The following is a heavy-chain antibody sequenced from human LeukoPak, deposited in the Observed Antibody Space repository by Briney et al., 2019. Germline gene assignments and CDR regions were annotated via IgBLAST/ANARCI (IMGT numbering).Heavy chain of an antibody. CDR3: ARVGGGYYGSGSSQYNWFDP. V-gene: IGHV4-39*07. D-gene: IGHD3-10*01. Sequence: SETLSLTCTVSGGSISSSSYYWGWIRQPPGKGLEWIGSMYHSGSTYYNPSLKSRVTISVDTSKNQFSLKLNSVTAADTAVYYCARVGGGYYGSGSSQYNWFDPWGQGTLVTVSS. CDR2: MYHSGST. CDR1: GGSISSSSYY. J-gene: IGHJ5*02.